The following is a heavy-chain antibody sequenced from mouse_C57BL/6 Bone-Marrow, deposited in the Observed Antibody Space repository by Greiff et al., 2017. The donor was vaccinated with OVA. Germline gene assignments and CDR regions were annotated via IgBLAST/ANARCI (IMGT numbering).Heavy chain of an antibody. J-gene: IGHJ2*01. Sequence: VQLQQPGAELVKPGASVKLSCTASGFNIKDYYMHWVKQRTEQGLEWIGRIDPEYGDTKYAPKFQGKATITADTSSTTAFLQLSSLTSEDTAVYYCAHGGYYFDYWGQGTTLTVSS. CDR2: IDPEYGDT. CDR1: GFNIKDYY. V-gene: IGHV14-2*01. CDR3: AHGGYYFDY.